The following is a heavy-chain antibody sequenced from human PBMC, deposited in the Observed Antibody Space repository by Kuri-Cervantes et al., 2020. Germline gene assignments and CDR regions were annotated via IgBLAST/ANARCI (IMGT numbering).Heavy chain of an antibody. CDR1: RFTASDHS. CDR3: ARAALLRYFDWLNWFDP. J-gene: IGHJ5*02. D-gene: IGHD3-9*01. Sequence: GSLRLSCVASRFTASDHSMDWVRQAPGKGLEWIGEINHSGSTNYNPSLKSRVTISVDTSKNQFSLKLSSVTAADTAVYYCARAALLRYFDWLNWFDPWGQGTLVTVSS. V-gene: IGHV4-34*01. CDR2: INHSGST.